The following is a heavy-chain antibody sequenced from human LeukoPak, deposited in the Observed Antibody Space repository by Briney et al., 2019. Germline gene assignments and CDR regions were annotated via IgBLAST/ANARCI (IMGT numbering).Heavy chain of an antibody. J-gene: IGHJ4*02. V-gene: IGHV4-4*07. CDR3: ARDLREYFDY. Sequence: TSETLSLTCTVSGGSISSYYGSWIRQPAGKGLEWIGRIYTSGSTNYNPSLKSRVTMSVDTSKNQFSLKLSSVTAADTAVYYCARDLREYFDYWCQGTLVTVSS. CDR2: IYTSGST. CDR1: GGSISSYY.